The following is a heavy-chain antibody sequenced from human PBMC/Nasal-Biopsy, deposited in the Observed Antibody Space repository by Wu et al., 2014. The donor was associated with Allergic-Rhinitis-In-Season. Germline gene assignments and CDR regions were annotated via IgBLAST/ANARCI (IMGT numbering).Heavy chain of an antibody. D-gene: IGHD6-13*01. CDR3: ARGGKDSTSWLIDY. Sequence: LRLSCAASGFIFSSHSMNWVRQPPGKGLEWVSTIDTRSGYIYYPDSMKGRFTISRDNAKDALYLQMNSLRAEDTAVYYCARGGKDSTSWLIDYWGQGTLVTVSA. CDR2: IDTRSGYI. J-gene: IGHJ4*02. CDR1: GFIFSSHS. V-gene: IGHV3-21*01.